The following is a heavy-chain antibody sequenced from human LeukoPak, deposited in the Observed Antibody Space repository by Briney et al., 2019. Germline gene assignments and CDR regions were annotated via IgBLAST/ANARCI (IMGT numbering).Heavy chain of an antibody. Sequence: PGGSLRLSCAASGFTFNISAMSWVRQAPGKGLEWVSGISGIGDNTYYADSVRGRFTISRDNSKNTLYLQMNSLRAEDTALYYCTKATRADYWGQGTLVTVSS. CDR2: ISGIGDNT. V-gene: IGHV3-23*01. J-gene: IGHJ4*02. CDR1: GFTFNISA. CDR3: TKATRADY.